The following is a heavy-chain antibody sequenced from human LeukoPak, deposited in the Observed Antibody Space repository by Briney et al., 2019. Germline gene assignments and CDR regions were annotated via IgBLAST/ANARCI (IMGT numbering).Heavy chain of an antibody. CDR1: GGSIIGHW. Sequence: SSEALSLTCTVSGGSIIGHWWSWIRQPPGKGLEWIGDIFYSGGSTNYNPSLKSRLTMSLDTSKNQSSLKLTSVTAADTAMYYCARRNTADALIDFWGQGTLVTASS. J-gene: IGHJ4*02. V-gene: IGHV4-59*08. CDR2: IFYSGGST. CDR3: ARRNTADALIDF. D-gene: IGHD2/OR15-2a*01.